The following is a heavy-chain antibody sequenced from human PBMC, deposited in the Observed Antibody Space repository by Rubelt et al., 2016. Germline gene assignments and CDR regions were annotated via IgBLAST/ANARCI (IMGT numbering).Heavy chain of an antibody. J-gene: IGHJ5*02. V-gene: IGHV3-11*04. D-gene: IGHD4-11*01. Sequence: VSGKGLEWVSHISSSGSAIHYGDSVKGRFTISRDDAKNTLYLQMHSLRAEDTAVYYCARDNSNYVVSYNWFDAWGQGTLVTVSS. CDR2: ISSSGSAI. CDR3: ARDNSNYVVSYNWFDA.